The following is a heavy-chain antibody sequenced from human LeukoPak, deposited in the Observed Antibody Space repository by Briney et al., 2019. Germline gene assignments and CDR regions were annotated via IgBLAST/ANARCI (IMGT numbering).Heavy chain of an antibody. D-gene: IGHD5-18*01. Sequence: PSETLSLTCTVSGGSIGSYYWSWIPQPPGKGLEWIGYIYYSGNTHYNPSLKSRVTISVDTSKKQFSLKLSSVTAADTAVYYCARDYEYSFGKYFGSWGQGTLVTVSS. CDR2: IYYSGNT. CDR1: GGSIGSYY. CDR3: ARDYEYSFGKYFGS. J-gene: IGHJ4*02. V-gene: IGHV4-59*01.